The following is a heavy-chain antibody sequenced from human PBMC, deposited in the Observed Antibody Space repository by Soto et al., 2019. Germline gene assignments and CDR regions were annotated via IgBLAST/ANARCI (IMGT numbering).Heavy chain of an antibody. Sequence: EVHLVESGGSLVKPGGSLRLSCAASGFTFRDFTMNWVRQAPGKGLEWVSSISSSGTFKYYADSLGGRFTISRDNAKNSLYLQLNSLRGEDTAIYYCARDDLYDSTGYDSWGQGTLVTV. CDR3: ARDDLYDSTGYDS. D-gene: IGHD3-22*01. CDR2: ISSSGTFK. CDR1: GFTFRDFT. V-gene: IGHV3-21*01. J-gene: IGHJ5*02.